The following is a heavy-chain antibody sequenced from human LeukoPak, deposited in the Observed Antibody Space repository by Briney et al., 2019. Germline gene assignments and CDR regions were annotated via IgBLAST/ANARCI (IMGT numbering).Heavy chain of an antibody. CDR2: INHSGST. Sequence: SETLSLTCAVYGGSFSGYYWSWIRQPPGKGLEWIGEINHSGSTNYNPSLKSRVTISVDTSKNQFSLKLSSVTAADTAVYYCARVKRRIAVAGPTPLFDYWGQGTLVTVSS. CDR1: GGSFSGYY. CDR3: ARVKRRIAVAGPTPLFDY. V-gene: IGHV4-34*01. D-gene: IGHD6-19*01. J-gene: IGHJ4*02.